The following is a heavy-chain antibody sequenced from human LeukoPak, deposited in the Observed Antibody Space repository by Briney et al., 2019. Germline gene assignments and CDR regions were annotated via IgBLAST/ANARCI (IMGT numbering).Heavy chain of an antibody. CDR3: AKALATAYYYYYMDV. Sequence: GGSLRLSCAASGFTASTYGVSWVRQAPGKGLQWVSAIVGGAGYTFYADSVKGRFTISRDNSKNTLYLQMNSLRAEDTAVYYCAKALATAYYYYYMDVWGKGTTVTVSS. J-gene: IGHJ6*03. D-gene: IGHD1-26*01. CDR1: GFTASTYG. CDR2: IVGGAGYT. V-gene: IGHV3-23*01.